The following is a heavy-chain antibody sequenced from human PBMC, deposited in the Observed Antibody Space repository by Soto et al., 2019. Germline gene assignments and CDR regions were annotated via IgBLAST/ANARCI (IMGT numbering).Heavy chain of an antibody. Sequence: DVQLVESGGGLVQPGRSLRLSCAASGFTFDDYAMHWVRQAPGKGLEWVSGISWNSGSIGYADSVKGRFTISRDNAKNSLYLQMNSLRAEDTALYYCAKDRSMTTVTRDAFDIWGQGTMVTVSS. CDR2: ISWNSGSI. CDR3: AKDRSMTTVTRDAFDI. D-gene: IGHD4-17*01. CDR1: GFTFDDYA. V-gene: IGHV3-9*01. J-gene: IGHJ3*02.